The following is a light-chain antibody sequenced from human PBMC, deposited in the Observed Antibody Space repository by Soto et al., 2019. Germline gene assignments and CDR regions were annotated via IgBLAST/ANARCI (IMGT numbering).Light chain of an antibody. CDR3: QQYGSSPPT. Sequence: EVVMTTSPATLSVSPGERATLSCRASPRVSSSLAWYQQQPGQAPGLLIYGASTRATGIPARFSGSGSGTEFTLTISRLEPEDFAVYYCQQYGSSPPTFGQGTKVDIK. CDR2: GAS. J-gene: IGKJ1*01. CDR1: PRVSSS. V-gene: IGKV3-15*01.